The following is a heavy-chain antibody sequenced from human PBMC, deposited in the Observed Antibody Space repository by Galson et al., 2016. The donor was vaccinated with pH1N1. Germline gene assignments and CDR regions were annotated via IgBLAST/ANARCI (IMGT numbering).Heavy chain of an antibody. D-gene: IGHD4-17*01. V-gene: IGHV2-5*02. CDR1: GFSLRTSGVG. J-gene: IGHJ4*02. CDR3: ARNGYGDYVGYFDY. CDR2: IYWDDDK. Sequence: ALVTPPQTLTLTCTFSGFSLRTSGVGVGWIRQPPGKALEWLALIYWDDDKRYSPSLKSRLTITKDTSKNQVVLTMTNMDPVDTATYYCARNGYGDYVGYFDYWGQGTLVTVSS.